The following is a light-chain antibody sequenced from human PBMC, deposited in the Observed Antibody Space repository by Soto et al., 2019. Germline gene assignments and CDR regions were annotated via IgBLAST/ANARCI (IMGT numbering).Light chain of an antibody. CDR2: RTS. J-gene: IGKJ4*01. Sequence: RVTTQSPATLSVSPGERATLSCRASQNVAGDLAWYQQKPGQAPRLLIYRTSTRATGIPARFSGSVSGTDFTLTISRLDPEDFAVYYCQQYGSSPLAFGGGTKVEIK. CDR3: QQYGSSPLA. CDR1: QNVAGD. V-gene: IGKV3-15*01.